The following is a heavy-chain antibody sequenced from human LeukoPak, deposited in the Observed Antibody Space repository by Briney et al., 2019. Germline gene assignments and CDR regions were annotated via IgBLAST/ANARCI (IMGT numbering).Heavy chain of an antibody. Sequence: SETLSLTCTVSGGSVSGYYWSWIRQPPGKGLEWIGYIYYSGNTDSNPSLKSRVTISVDTSKNQFSLKLSSVTAADTAVYYCARTYCSGGSCHFDYWGQGTLVTVSS. CDR1: GGSVSGYY. CDR2: IYYSGNT. D-gene: IGHD2-15*01. J-gene: IGHJ4*02. V-gene: IGHV4-59*08. CDR3: ARTYCSGGSCHFDY.